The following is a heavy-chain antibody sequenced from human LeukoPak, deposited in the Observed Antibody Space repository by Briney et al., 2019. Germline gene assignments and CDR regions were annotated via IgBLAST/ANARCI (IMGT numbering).Heavy chain of an antibody. Sequence: SSETLSLTCAVYGGSFSGYYWSWIRQPPGKGLEWIGEINHSGSTNYNPSLKSRVTISVDTSKNQFSLKLSSVTAADTAVYYCARALDRFQFDPWGQGTLVTVSS. V-gene: IGHV4-34*01. CDR1: GGSFSGYY. D-gene: IGHD2-2*03. CDR3: ARALDRFQFDP. CDR2: INHSGST. J-gene: IGHJ5*02.